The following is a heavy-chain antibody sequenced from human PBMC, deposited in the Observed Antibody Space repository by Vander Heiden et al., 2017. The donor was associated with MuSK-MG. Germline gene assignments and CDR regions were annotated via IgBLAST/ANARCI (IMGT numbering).Heavy chain of an antibody. Sequence: QVQLQESGPGLVKPSETLSLTCAVSGYSISSGYYWGWIRQPPGKGLEWIGSIYHSGSTYYIPALKSRVTISVDTSKKKFSLKLRSVTAADTAVYYCARHVLWSGDPLLWGQGTLVTVCS. CDR2: IYHSGST. CDR3: ARHVLWSGDPLL. CDR1: GYSISSGYY. V-gene: IGHV4-38-2*01. J-gene: IGHJ4*02. D-gene: IGHD3-10*01.